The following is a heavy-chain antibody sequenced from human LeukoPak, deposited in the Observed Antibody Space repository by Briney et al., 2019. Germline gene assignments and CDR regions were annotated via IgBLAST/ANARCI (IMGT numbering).Heavy chain of an antibody. CDR3: ARDSPTSIYDY. CDR2: SRNKANSYIT. CDR1: GFTFSDHC. J-gene: IGHJ4*02. V-gene: IGHV3-72*01. D-gene: IGHD2-21*01. Sequence: GGSLRLSCAASGFTFSDHCLDWVRQAPGKGLEWVGRSRNKANSYITEYAASVKGRFTISRDDSKNSLYLQMNSLKIEDTAVYYCARDSPTSIYDYWGQGTLVTVSS.